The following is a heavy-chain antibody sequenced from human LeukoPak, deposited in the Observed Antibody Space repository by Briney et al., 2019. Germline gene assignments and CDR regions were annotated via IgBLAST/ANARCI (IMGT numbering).Heavy chain of an antibody. CDR3: VRDLVRGVHPVFYFDL. D-gene: IGHD3-10*01. Sequence: KSGGSLRLSCAASGFPFSDYSMNWVRQAPGKGLEWVSSISSSGDYIYSADSVKGRFTISRDNAKNSLYLQMTNLSAEGTAVYFCVRDLVRGVHPVFYFDLWGRGTLVTVSS. CDR1: GFPFSDYS. CDR2: ISSSGDYI. J-gene: IGHJ2*01. V-gene: IGHV3-21*01.